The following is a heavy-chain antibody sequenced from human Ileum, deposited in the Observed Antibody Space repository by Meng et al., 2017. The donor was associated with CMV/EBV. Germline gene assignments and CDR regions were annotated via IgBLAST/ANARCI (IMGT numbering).Heavy chain of an antibody. CDR1: GFTFSSYE. Sequence: GGSLRLSCAASGFTFSSYEMNWVRQAPGKGLEWVSYISSSGSTIYYADSVKGRFTISRDNAENSLYLQMNSLRAEDTAVYYCARDAEVYCSGGGCSRLDSWGQGILVTVSS. D-gene: IGHD2-15*01. CDR2: ISSSGSTI. J-gene: IGHJ5*01. CDR3: ARDAEVYCSGGGCSRLDS. V-gene: IGHV3-48*03.